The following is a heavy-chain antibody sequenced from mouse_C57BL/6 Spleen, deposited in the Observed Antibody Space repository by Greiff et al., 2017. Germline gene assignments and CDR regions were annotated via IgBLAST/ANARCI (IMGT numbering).Heavy chain of an antibody. V-gene: IGHV1-64*01. J-gene: IGHJ4*01. D-gene: IGHD1-1*01. CDR1: GYTFTSYW. Sequence: QVQLQQPGAELVKPGASVKLSCKASGYTFTSYWMHWVKQRPGQGLEWIGMIHPNSGSTNYNEKFKSKATLTVDNSSSTAYMQLSSLTSEDSAVYYGARRHYYGSSGEAMDYWGQGTSVTVSS. CDR2: IHPNSGST. CDR3: ARRHYYGSSGEAMDY.